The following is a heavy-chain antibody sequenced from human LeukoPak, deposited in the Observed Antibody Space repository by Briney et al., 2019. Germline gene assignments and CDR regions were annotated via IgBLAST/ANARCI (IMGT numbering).Heavy chain of an antibody. CDR3: ARKCSSTSCHDAFDI. J-gene: IGHJ3*02. D-gene: IGHD2-2*01. Sequence: ASVKVSCKASGGTFSSYAISWVRQAPGQGLEWMGGIIPIFGTANYAQKFQGRVTITADESTSTAYMELSSLRSEDTAVYYCARKCSSTSCHDAFDIWGQGTMVTVSS. CDR2: IIPIFGTA. V-gene: IGHV1-69*13. CDR1: GGTFSSYA.